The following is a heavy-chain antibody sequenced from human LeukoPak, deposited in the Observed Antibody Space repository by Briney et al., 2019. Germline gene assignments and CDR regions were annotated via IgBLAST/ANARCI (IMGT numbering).Heavy chain of an antibody. CDR3: ARQCYYDSSFDY. Sequence: SETLSLTCTVSDGSISSYYWSWIRQPPGKGLEWIGYIYYSGSTNYNPSLKSRVTISVDTSKNQFSLKLSSVTAADTAVYYCARQCYYDSSFDYWGQGTLVTVSS. J-gene: IGHJ4*02. CDR2: IYYSGST. V-gene: IGHV4-59*08. D-gene: IGHD3-22*01. CDR1: DGSISSYY.